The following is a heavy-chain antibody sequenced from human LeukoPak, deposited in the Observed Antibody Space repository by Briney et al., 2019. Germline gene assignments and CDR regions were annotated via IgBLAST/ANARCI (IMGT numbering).Heavy chain of an antibody. V-gene: IGHV4-4*07. CDR3: ARDRRYRVPDDAFDI. CDR1: GGSISSYY. CDR2: IYTSGST. Sequence: PSETLSLTCTVSGGSISSYYWSWIRQPAGKGLEWIGRIYTSGSTNYNPSLKSRVTMSVDTSKNQFSLKLSSVTAADTAVYYCARDRRYRVPDDAFDIWGQGTMVTVSS. D-gene: IGHD4-11*01. J-gene: IGHJ3*02.